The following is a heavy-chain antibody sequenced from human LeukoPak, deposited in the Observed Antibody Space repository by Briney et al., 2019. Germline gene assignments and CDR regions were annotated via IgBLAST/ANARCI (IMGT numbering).Heavy chain of an antibody. Sequence: ASVKVSCKAFGYTFTSNYMHWVRQAPGQGPEWMGVISPSGGSTTYAQKFQGRVTLTRDMSTSTDYLELSSLRSEDTAVYYCAKDPYSSGPYNWFDPWGQGTLVTVSS. CDR2: ISPSGGST. D-gene: IGHD6-19*01. CDR1: GYTFTSNY. J-gene: IGHJ5*02. V-gene: IGHV1-46*01. CDR3: AKDPYSSGPYNWFDP.